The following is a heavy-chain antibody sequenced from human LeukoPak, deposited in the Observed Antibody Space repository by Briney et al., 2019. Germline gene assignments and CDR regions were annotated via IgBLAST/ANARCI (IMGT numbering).Heavy chain of an antibody. CDR2: IYPGDSDT. Sequence: GESLKISCKGSGYSFTSYWIGWVRQMPGKGLEWMGIIYPGDSDTRYSPSFQGQVTISADKSISTAYLQWSSLKASDTAMYYCARRPPTLAAAGNNWFDPWGQGTLVTVSS. CDR1: GYSFTSYW. CDR3: ARRPPTLAAAGNNWFDP. D-gene: IGHD6-13*01. V-gene: IGHV5-51*01. J-gene: IGHJ5*02.